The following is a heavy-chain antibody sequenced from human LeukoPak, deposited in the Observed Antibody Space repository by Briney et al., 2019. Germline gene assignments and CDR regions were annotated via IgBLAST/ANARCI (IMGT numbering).Heavy chain of an antibody. CDR1: GGTFSSYA. Sequence: ASVKVSCKASGGTFSSYAISWVRQAPGQGLEWMGGIIPIFGTANYAQKFQGRVTITTDESTSTAYMELSSLRSEDTAVYYCARGPLDYSAFDIWGQGTMVTVSS. D-gene: IGHD4-11*01. CDR3: ARGPLDYSAFDI. J-gene: IGHJ3*02. CDR2: IIPIFGTA. V-gene: IGHV1-69*05.